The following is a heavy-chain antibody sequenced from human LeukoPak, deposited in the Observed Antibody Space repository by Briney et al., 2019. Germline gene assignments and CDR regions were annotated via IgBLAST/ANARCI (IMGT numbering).Heavy chain of an antibody. J-gene: IGHJ3*02. Sequence: GGSLRLSCAASGFTFSTFAMHWVRQAPGKGLQWVALISYDSTNVRYADSVRGRFTISRDNSKNTLYLQMNSLRGEDTAVYYCARDVPSSGSTFDIWGQGTMVTVSS. CDR1: GFTFSTFA. D-gene: IGHD6-19*01. CDR2: ISYDSTNV. CDR3: ARDVPSSGSTFDI. V-gene: IGHV3-30-3*01.